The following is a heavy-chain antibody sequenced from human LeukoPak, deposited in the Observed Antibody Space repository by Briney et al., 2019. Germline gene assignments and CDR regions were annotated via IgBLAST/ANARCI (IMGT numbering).Heavy chain of an antibody. CDR3: ARAVLRYFDWLLKSHFPQSYYFDY. J-gene: IGHJ4*02. Sequence: GASVKVSCKASGYTFTSYGISWVRQAPGQGLEWMGWISAYNGNTNYAQKLQGRVTMTTDTSTSTAYMELRSLRSDDTAVYYCARAVLRYFDWLLKSHFPQSYYFDYWGQGTLVTVSS. CDR2: ISAYNGNT. D-gene: IGHD3-9*01. V-gene: IGHV1-18*01. CDR1: GYTFTSYG.